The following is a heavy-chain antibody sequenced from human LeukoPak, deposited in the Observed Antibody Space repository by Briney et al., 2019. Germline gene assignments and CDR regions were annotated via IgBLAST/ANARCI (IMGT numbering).Heavy chain of an antibody. CDR1: GGTFSGYY. J-gene: IGHJ3*01. D-gene: IGHD3-22*01. V-gene: IGHV4-34*01. Sequence: SETLSLTCAAYGGTFSGYYWSWIRQPPGKGLEWIGEINHSGSTNYNPSPMSRVTISVDKSKNQFPLLLSSVPAADTTAYYYARVRPQYYDSRVAFDFWGQGRMVSVSS. CDR3: ARVRPQYYDSRVAFDF. CDR2: INHSGST.